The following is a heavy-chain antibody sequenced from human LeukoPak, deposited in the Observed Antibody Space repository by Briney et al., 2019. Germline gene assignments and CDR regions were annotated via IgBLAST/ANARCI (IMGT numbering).Heavy chain of an antibody. CDR2: ISGSGGST. CDR3: AKDPGNSQEWIQLWFDY. D-gene: IGHD5-18*01. V-gene: IGHV3-23*01. Sequence: PGGSLRLSCAASGFTFSSYSMNWVRQAPGKGLEWVSAISGSGGSTYYADSVRGRFTISRDNSKNTLYLQMNSLRAEDTAVYYCAKDPGNSQEWIQLWFDYWGQGTLVTVSS. CDR1: GFTFSSYS. J-gene: IGHJ4*02.